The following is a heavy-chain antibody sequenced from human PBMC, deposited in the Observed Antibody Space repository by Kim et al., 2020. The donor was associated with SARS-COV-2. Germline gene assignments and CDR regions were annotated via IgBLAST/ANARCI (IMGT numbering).Heavy chain of an antibody. CDR2: INPNSGGT. CDR1: GYTFTGYY. Sequence: ASVKVSCKASGYTFTGYYMHWVRQAPGQGLEWMGWINPNSGGTNYAQKFQGRVTMTRDTSISTAYMELSRLRSDDTAVYYCARERPLVLWELRELAFDIWGQGTMVTVSS. CDR3: ARERPLVLWELRELAFDI. D-gene: IGHD1-26*01. V-gene: IGHV1-2*02. J-gene: IGHJ3*02.